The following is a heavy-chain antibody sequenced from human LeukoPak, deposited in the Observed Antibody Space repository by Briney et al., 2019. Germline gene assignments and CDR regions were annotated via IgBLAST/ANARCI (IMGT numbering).Heavy chain of an antibody. J-gene: IGHJ4*02. CDR3: AKDSYDSSGYYYLPGPPTSDS. CDR1: GFTFSSYA. V-gene: IGHV3-23*01. D-gene: IGHD3-22*01. Sequence: GGSLRLSCAASGFTFSSYAMSWVRQAPGKGLEWVSAISGSGGSTYYADSVKGRFTISRDNLNNTLYLQMSSLSAEDTAVYSCAKDSYDSSGYYYLPGPPTSDSWGQGTLVSVSS. CDR2: ISGSGGST.